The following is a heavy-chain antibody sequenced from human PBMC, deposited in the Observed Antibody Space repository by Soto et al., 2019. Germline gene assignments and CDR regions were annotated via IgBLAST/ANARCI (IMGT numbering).Heavy chain of an antibody. CDR3: AAIPGISPRPFDY. J-gene: IGHJ4*02. CDR2: ISSSSSYI. D-gene: IGHD3-3*02. V-gene: IGHV3-21*01. CDR1: GFTFSSYS. Sequence: PGGSLRLSCAASGFTFSSYSMNWVRQAPGKGLEWVSSISSSSSYIYYADSVKGRFTISRDNAKNSLYLQMNSLRAEDTAVYYCAAIPGISPRPFDYWGQGTLVTVS.